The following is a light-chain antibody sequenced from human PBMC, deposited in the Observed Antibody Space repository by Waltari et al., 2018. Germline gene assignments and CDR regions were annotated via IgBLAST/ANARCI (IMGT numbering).Light chain of an antibody. CDR1: SSDVGGYNY. J-gene: IGLJ2*01. Sequence: QSALTQPRSVSGSPGQPVTISCTRTSSDVGGYNYVSWYQPHPGNAPKLMIYDVPKRPSGVPDRFSGSKSGNTASLTISGLQAEDEADYYCCSYAGPYTLIIFGGGTKLTVV. CDR2: DVP. V-gene: IGLV2-11*01. CDR3: CSYAGPYTLII.